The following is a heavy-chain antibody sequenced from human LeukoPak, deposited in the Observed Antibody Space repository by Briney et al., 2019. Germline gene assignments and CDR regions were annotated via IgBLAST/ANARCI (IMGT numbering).Heavy chain of an antibody. J-gene: IGHJ3*02. D-gene: IGHD2-2*01. V-gene: IGHV4-59*02. CDR1: GGHDKTYF. CDR2: IHYTGIT. Sequence: SDTLSLPRTVSGGHDKTYFWSWMRQPPGKGVEWIGYIHYTGITNYNPSLRSRVTVSADTSKNQFSLKLSSVTAADTAGYFCARDAYTVRPMLAWDIWGQGTMVTVSS. CDR3: ARDAYTVRPMLAWDI.